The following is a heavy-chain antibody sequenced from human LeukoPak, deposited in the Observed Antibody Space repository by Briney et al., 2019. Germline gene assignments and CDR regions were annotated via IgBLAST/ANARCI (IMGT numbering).Heavy chain of an antibody. CDR2: MNPTSGNA. CDR1: GYTFTSYG. CDR3: TMTSPAGYNLVGAFDT. V-gene: IGHV1-8*02. Sequence: ASVKVSCKASGYTFTSYGINWVRQATGQGLEWMGWMNPTSGNAGYAQKLQGRVSMTRDTSISTAYMELSSLTYEDTAVYYCTMTSPAGYNLVGAFDTWGQGTKVTVSS. D-gene: IGHD5-24*01. J-gene: IGHJ3*02.